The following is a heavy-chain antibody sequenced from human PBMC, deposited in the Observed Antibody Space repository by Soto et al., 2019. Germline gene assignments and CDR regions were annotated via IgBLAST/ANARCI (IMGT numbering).Heavy chain of an antibody. CDR3: ARGRIVSSSGWYRSYFYYYMDV. V-gene: IGHV1-46*03. CDR1: GYTFTSYD. J-gene: IGHJ6*03. D-gene: IGHD6-19*01. Sequence: ASVKVSCKASGYTFTSYDMHWVRQAPGQGLEWMGIIDPSGVSTTYAQKFQGRVTLTRDTSTSTVYMDLSSLRSEDTAVYYCARGRIVSSSGWYRSYFYYYMDVWGKGTTVTVSS. CDR2: IDPSGVST.